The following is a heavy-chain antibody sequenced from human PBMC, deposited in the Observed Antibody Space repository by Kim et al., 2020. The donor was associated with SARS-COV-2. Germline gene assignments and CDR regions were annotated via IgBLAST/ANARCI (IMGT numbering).Heavy chain of an antibody. CDR3: ARDAQGWFDP. V-gene: IGHV4-61*01. CDR2: IYYSGST. CDR1: GGSVSSGSYY. J-gene: IGHJ5*02. Sequence: SETLSLTCTVSGGSVSSGSYYWSWIRQPPGKGLEWIGYIYYSGSTNYNPSLKSRVTISVDTSKNQFSLKLSSVTAADTAVYYCARDAQGWFDPWGQGTLVTVSS.